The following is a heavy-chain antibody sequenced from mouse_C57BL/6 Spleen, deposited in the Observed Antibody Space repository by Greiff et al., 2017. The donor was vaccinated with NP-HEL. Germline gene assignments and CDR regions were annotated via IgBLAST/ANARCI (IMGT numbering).Heavy chain of an antibody. CDR1: GYTFTNYW. J-gene: IGHJ1*03. Sequence: QVQLQQSGAELVRPGTSVKMSCKASGYTFTNYWIGWAKQRPGHGLEWIGDIYPGGGYTNYNEKFKGKATLTADKSSSTAYMQFSSLTSEDSAIYYCARHDGYPYWYFDVWGTGTTVTVSS. D-gene: IGHD2-3*01. V-gene: IGHV1-63*01. CDR3: ARHDGYPYWYFDV. CDR2: IYPGGGYT.